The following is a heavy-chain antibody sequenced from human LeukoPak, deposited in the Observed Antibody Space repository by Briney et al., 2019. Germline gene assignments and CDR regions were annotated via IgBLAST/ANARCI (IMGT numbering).Heavy chain of an antibody. D-gene: IGHD6-19*01. CDR2: ISADSATT. CDR1: GFNFGSYS. Sequence: GGSLRLSCAASGFNFGSYSMTWVRQAPGKGLEWVSVISADSATTFYADSVKGRFTISRDNSKNTLYLQMSSLRGEDTAVYYCAKDWSYSGWAYYFDYWGQGTLVTVSS. CDR3: AKDWSYSGWAYYFDY. V-gene: IGHV3-23*01. J-gene: IGHJ4*02.